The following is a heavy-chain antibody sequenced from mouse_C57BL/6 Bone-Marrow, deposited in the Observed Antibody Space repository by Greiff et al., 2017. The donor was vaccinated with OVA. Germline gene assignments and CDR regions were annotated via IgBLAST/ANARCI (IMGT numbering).Heavy chain of an antibody. V-gene: IGHV5-16*01. Sequence: EVKVVESEGGLVQPGSSMKLSCTASGFTFSDYYMSWVRQVPEKGLEWVAYINYDGSSTYYLDSLKSRFIISSDNAKNLLYLQMSSLKSEDTATYDWARGRGDGSSCYWYFDVWGTGTTVTVSS. CDR2: INYDGSST. J-gene: IGHJ1*03. CDR1: GFTFSDYY. CDR3: ARGRGDGSSCYWYFDV. D-gene: IGHD1-1*01.